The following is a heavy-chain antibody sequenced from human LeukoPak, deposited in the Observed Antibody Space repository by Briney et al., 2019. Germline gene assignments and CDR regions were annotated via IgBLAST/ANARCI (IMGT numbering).Heavy chain of an antibody. Sequence: GGSLRLSCAASGFTFSSCGFNWVRQAPGKGLEWVSSIGPTGTDRYYADSVRGRLTISRDNAKNSMYLQMDSLRDEDTAVYYCATETIGRHYDYWGQGTLPTVSS. CDR2: IGPTGTDR. J-gene: IGHJ4*02. CDR1: GFTFSSCG. V-gene: IGHV3-21*01. CDR3: ATETIGRHYDY. D-gene: IGHD1-14*01.